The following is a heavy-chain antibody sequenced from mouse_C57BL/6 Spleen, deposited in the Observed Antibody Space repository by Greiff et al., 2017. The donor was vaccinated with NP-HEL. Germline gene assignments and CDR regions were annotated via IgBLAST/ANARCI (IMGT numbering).Heavy chain of an antibody. V-gene: IGHV3-6*01. J-gene: IGHJ4*01. CDR1: GYSITSGYY. CDR2: ISYDGSN. Sequence: ESGPGLVKPSQSLSLTCSVTGYSITSGYYWNWIRQFPGNKLEWMGYISYDGSNNYNPSLKNRISITRDTSKNQFFLKLNSVTTEDTATYYCARYGYDPYAMDYWGQGTSVTVSS. CDR3: ARYGYDPYAMDY. D-gene: IGHD2-2*01.